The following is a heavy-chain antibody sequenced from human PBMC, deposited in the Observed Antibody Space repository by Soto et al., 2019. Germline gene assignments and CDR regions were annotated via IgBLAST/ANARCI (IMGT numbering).Heavy chain of an antibody. V-gene: IGHV5-51*01. CDR1: GYSFTSYW. CDR2: IYPGDSDT. D-gene: IGHD2-15*01. J-gene: IGHJ6*02. CDR3: ARHMSGGKPYYYYGMDV. Sequence: GESLKISCKGSGYSFTSYWIGWVRQMPGKGLEWMGIIYPGDSDTRYSPSFQGQVTISAGKSISTAYLQWSSLKASDTAMYYCARHMSGGKPYYYYGMDVWGQGTTVTVSS.